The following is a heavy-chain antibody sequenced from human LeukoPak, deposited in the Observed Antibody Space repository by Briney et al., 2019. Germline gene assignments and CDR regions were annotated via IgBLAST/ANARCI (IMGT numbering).Heavy chain of an antibody. Sequence: PGGSLRLSCTASGFTFSTYGMHWVRQAPGKGLEWVAVISYDGSDKYYADPVKGRFTISRDNSKNTVYLQMNSLRAEDTAVYYCAKDGVITTTPNIGYWGQGTPVTVSS. CDR3: AKDGVITTTPNIGY. CDR1: GFTFSTYG. V-gene: IGHV3-30*18. J-gene: IGHJ4*02. D-gene: IGHD4/OR15-4a*01. CDR2: ISYDGSDK.